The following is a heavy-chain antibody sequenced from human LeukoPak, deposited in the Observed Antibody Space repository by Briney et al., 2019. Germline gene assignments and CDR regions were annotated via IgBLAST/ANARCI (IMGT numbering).Heavy chain of an antibody. CDR3: ARETGYCSGGSCYGPVDY. D-gene: IGHD2-15*01. CDR1: GFTFSSYW. J-gene: IGHJ4*02. CDR2: IMEDGSEK. V-gene: IGHV3-7*01. Sequence: GGSLRLSCAASGFTFSSYWMSWVRQAPGRGREWVANIMEDGSEKYYVDSVKGRFIISRDTAKKSLCMQMNSLRAEDTAVYFCARETGYCSGGSCYGPVDYWAQGTLLPVSS.